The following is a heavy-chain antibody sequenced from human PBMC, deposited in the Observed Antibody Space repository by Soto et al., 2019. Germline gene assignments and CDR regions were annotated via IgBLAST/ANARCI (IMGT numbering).Heavy chain of an antibody. CDR1: GGSISRYY. V-gene: IGHV4-4*07. CDR3: ARAREKDIVVVPAAIRSYYYYGMDV. Sequence: SETLSLTCTVSGGSISRYYWSWIRQPAGKGLEWIGRIYTSGSTHYNPSLKSRVTMSVDTSKNQFSLKLSSVTAADTAVYYCARAREKDIVVVPAAIRSYYYYGMDVWGRGTTVTVSS. D-gene: IGHD2-2*02. CDR2: IYTSGST. J-gene: IGHJ6*02.